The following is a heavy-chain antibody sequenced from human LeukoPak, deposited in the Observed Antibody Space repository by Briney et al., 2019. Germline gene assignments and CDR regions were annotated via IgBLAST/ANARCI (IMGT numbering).Heavy chain of an antibody. CDR1: GFTFSSHW. V-gene: IGHV3-74*01. CDR3: ARDGYGNNYMDV. J-gene: IGHJ6*03. CDR2: ITTDGSTT. Sequence: GGSLRLSCAASGFTFSSHWMHWVRQAPGKGLVWVSLITTDGSTTIYADSVKGRFTISRDNSKNTLYLQMNSLRAEDTAVYYCARDGYGNNYMDVWGKGTTVTVSS. D-gene: IGHD1/OR15-1a*01.